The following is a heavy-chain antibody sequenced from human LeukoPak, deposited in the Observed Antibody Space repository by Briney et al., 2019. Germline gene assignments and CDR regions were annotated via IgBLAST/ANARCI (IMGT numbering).Heavy chain of an antibody. D-gene: IGHD3-22*01. J-gene: IGHJ4*02. CDR3: ARGDDSGYYDYFDY. Sequence: GGSLRLSCAASGFTVDSNYLSWVRQAPGKGLEWVSTIYTGGNTYYAASVTGRFTISRYFSKNTVFLHMNSLRAEDTAMYYCARGDDSGYYDYFDYWGQGALVTVSS. CDR2: IYTGGNT. CDR1: GFTVDSNY. V-gene: IGHV3-53*01.